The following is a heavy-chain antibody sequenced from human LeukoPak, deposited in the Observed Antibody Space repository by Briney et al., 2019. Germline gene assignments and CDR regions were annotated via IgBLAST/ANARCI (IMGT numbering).Heavy chain of an antibody. V-gene: IGHV3-7*01. D-gene: IGHD1-14*01. CDR3: TRDRSRAEDD. CDR1: GFTFSGHR. Sequence: GGSLRLSCAASGFTFSGHRMSWVRQAPGKGLEWVANINQGGSDKYYVDSVKGRFTIFRDNANNLLYLQMNSLRGEDTAVYYCTRDRSRAEDDWGQGTLVTVSS. CDR2: INQGGSDK. J-gene: IGHJ4*02.